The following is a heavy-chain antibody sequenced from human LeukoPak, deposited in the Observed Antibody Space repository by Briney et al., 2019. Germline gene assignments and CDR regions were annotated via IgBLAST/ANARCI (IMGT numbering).Heavy chain of an antibody. J-gene: IGHJ3*02. D-gene: IGHD5-18*01. CDR3: ARVRDTSMVYDALDI. CDR1: GFTFSSYW. V-gene: IGHV3-74*01. Sequence: GGSLRLSCAASGFTFSSYWMHWVRQAPGKGLVWVSRINSDGSSTSYADSVKGRFTISRDNAKNSLFLQMNSLRAEDTAVYYCARVRDTSMVYDALDIWGQGTMVTVSS. CDR2: INSDGSST.